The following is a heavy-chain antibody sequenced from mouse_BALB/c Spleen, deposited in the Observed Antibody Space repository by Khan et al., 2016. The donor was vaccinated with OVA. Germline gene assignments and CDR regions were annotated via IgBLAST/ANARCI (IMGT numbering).Heavy chain of an antibody. CDR3: ARSYRYYWYFDV. CDR1: GYTFTTVE. J-gene: IGHJ1*01. D-gene: IGHD2-14*01. V-gene: IGHV9-4*02. Sequence: QIQLVQSGPELKKPGETVRISCKASGYTFTTVEMQWVQKMPGKGLKWIGWINTHSGVPKYAEDFKGRFAFSLETSASTAYLQIRNLKNEDTATYFCARSYRYYWYFDVWGAGTTVTVSS. CDR2: INTHSGVP.